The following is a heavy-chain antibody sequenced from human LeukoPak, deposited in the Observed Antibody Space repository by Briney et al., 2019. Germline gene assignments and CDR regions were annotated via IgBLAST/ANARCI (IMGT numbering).Heavy chain of an antibody. CDR3: ARYSSGSCYDY. Sequence: GGSLRLSCAASGFTFTTYAMHWVRQAPGRGLEYVSAISTDGGGTYYANSVKGRFTISRDYSKNTLYVQMGSLRVEDLAVYYCARYSSGSCYDYWGQGTLVTVSS. CDR2: ISTDGGGT. D-gene: IGHD6-13*01. J-gene: IGHJ4*02. CDR1: GFTFTTYA. V-gene: IGHV3-64*01.